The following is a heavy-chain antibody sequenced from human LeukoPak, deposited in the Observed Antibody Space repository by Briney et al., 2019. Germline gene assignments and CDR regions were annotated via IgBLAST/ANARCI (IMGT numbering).Heavy chain of an antibody. Sequence: SQTLSLTCAISGDSVSSDTVTWNWIRRSPSRGLEWLGRTHYRSKWYNDYAVSVKSRITINPDTSKNQFSLQLNSVTPEDTAVYYCARYDSSGHYDAFDIWGQGTMVTVSS. CDR2: THYRSKWYN. CDR1: GDSVSSDTVT. D-gene: IGHD3-22*01. V-gene: IGHV6-1*01. J-gene: IGHJ3*02. CDR3: ARYDSSGHYDAFDI.